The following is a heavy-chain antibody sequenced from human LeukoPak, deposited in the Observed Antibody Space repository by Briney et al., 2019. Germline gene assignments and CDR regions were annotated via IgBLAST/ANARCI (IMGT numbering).Heavy chain of an antibody. J-gene: IGHJ6*03. CDR1: GGSFSNNL. D-gene: IGHD2-2*01. CDR2: VTPIPGTA. CDR3: ARVPPAGSSLRYYFYNYLDV. Sequence: ASVKVSCKVSGGSFSNNLFSWVRQTPGQGLEWMGEVTPIPGTANYPQKFQGRLTITADGSTTAVYMELTSLGSEDTAVYYCARVPPAGSSLRYYFYNYLDVWGQGTTVTVSS. V-gene: IGHV1-69*13.